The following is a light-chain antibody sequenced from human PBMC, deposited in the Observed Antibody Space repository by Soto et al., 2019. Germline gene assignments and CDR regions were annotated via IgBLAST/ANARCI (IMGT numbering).Light chain of an antibody. CDR1: QNIGRV. CDR2: VAS. V-gene: IGKV1-39*01. J-gene: IGKJ4*01. Sequence: DIQMTQSASSLSASVGARVTITCRASQNIGRVLHWHQQKPGKAPNVLINVASTLRSGVPSRFSGSGSGTDFNLTINSLQPEDFATYFCQQSFTTPLTFGGRSMV. CDR3: QQSFTTPLT.